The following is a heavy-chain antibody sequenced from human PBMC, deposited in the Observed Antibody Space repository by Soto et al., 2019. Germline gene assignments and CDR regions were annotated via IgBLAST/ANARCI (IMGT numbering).Heavy chain of an antibody. J-gene: IGHJ6*02. D-gene: IGHD2-8*01. Sequence: QVQLVQSGAEVKNPGSSVKVSCKASGGTFNNYAISWVRQAPGQGLEWMGGIIPIFGTANYAQKFQGRVTITGDESTSTAYMELSSLGSEDTAVYYCARNGGNYYYYGMDVWGRGTTVTVSS. V-gene: IGHV1-69*01. CDR1: GGTFNNYA. CDR2: IIPIFGTA. CDR3: ARNGGNYYYYGMDV.